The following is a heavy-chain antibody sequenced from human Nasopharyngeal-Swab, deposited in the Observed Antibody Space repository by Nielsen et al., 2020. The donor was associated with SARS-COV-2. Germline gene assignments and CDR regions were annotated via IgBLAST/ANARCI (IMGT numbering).Heavy chain of an antibody. D-gene: IGHD2-21*01. J-gene: IGHJ6*02. V-gene: IGHV1-69*13. Sequence: SVKVSCKASGGTFSSYATSWVRQAPGQGLEWMGGIIIIFGTANYAQKFQGRVTITADDSTSTAYMELSSLRSEDTAVYYCARPAIAEPYYYFYGMDVWGQGTTVTVS. CDR1: GGTFSSYA. CDR3: ARPAIAEPYYYFYGMDV. CDR2: IIIIFGTA.